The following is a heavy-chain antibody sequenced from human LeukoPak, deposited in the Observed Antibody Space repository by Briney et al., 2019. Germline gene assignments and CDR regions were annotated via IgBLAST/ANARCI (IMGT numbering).Heavy chain of an antibody. Sequence: HAGGSLRLSCAASGFTFSSYEMNWVRQAPGKGLEWVSYISSSGSTTYYADSVKGRFTVSRDNAKTSLNLQMNSLRAEDTAVYDCARYGDYWGQGTLVTVSS. V-gene: IGHV3-48*03. CDR2: ISSSGSTT. J-gene: IGHJ4*02. D-gene: IGHD3-10*01. CDR3: ARYGDY. CDR1: GFTFSSYE.